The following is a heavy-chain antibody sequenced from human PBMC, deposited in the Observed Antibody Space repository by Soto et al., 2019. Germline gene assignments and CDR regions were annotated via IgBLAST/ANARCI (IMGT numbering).Heavy chain of an antibody. V-gene: IGHV3-9*01. J-gene: IGHJ6*02. Sequence: SLRLSCAASGFTFDDYAMHWVRQAPGKGLEWVSGISWNSGSIGYADSVKGRFTISRDNAKNSLYLQMNSLRAEDTALYYCAKESSGMDVWGQGTTVTVSS. CDR1: GFTFDDYA. CDR3: AKESSGMDV. CDR2: ISWNSGSI.